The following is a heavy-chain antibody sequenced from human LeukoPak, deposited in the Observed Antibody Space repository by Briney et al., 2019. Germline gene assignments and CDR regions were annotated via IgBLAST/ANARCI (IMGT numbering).Heavy chain of an antibody. Sequence: PSETLSLTCTVSGVSISSYYWSWVRQPPGKGLEWLGCIYYSGSTNYNPSLKSRVTISVDTSKNQFSLKLSSVTAADTAVYYCARVSAAGVHYYYYYMDVWGKGTTVTVSS. CDR1: GVSISSYY. D-gene: IGHD6-13*01. CDR2: IYYSGST. J-gene: IGHJ6*03. CDR3: ARVSAAGVHYYYYYMDV. V-gene: IGHV4-59*01.